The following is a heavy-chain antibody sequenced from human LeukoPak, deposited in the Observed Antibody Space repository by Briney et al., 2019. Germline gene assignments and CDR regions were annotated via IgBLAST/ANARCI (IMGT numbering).Heavy chain of an antibody. CDR3: ARGYYNSVSCPFDY. CDR2: IYYSGST. J-gene: IGHJ4*02. CDR1: GGSISSYY. Sequence: SETLSLTCTVSGGSISSYYWSWIRQPPGKGLEWIGYIYYSGSTNYNPSLKSRVTISVDTSKNQFSLKLSSVTAADTAVYYCARGYYNSVSCPFDYWGQGTLVTVSS. V-gene: IGHV4-59*01. D-gene: IGHD2/OR15-2a*01.